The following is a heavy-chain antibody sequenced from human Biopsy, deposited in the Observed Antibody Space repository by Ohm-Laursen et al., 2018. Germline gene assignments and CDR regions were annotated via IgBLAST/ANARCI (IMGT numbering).Heavy chain of an antibody. Sequence: SLRLSCAASGFTFNSHEMNWVRQAQGKGLEWISYITGSSSTIYYADSVKGRFTISRDNAKNSLYLQMNSLRAEDTAVYYCTRLAYYYYYGMDVWGQGTTVTVSS. CDR2: ITGSSSTI. V-gene: IGHV3-48*03. CDR3: TRLAYYYYYGMDV. CDR1: GFTFNSHE. J-gene: IGHJ6*02. D-gene: IGHD2-21*01.